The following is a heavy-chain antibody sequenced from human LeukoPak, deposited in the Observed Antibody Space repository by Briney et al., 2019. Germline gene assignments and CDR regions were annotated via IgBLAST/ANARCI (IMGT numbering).Heavy chain of an antibody. Sequence: PGDSLRLSCAASGFTFDSYAMTWVRQAPGKGLEWVSAISGSGGSTYYADSVKGRFTISRDNSKNTLYLQMNSLRAEDTAVYYCAKDRGIAVAKYSFDYWGQGTLVTVSS. D-gene: IGHD6-19*01. CDR1: GFTFDSYA. CDR2: ISGSGGST. J-gene: IGHJ4*01. CDR3: AKDRGIAVAKYSFDY. V-gene: IGHV3-23*01.